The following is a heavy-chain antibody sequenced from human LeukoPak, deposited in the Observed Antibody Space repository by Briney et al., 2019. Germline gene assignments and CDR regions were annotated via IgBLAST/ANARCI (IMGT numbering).Heavy chain of an antibody. Sequence: PSETLSLTCTVSGGSISSGDYYWRWIRQPPGKGLEWIGYIYYSGSTYYNPSLKSRVTISVDTSKNQFSLKLSSVTAADTAVYYCARSFVVPAAIFDYWGQGTLVTVSS. CDR1: GGSISSGDYY. J-gene: IGHJ4*02. CDR2: IYYSGST. D-gene: IGHD2-2*01. V-gene: IGHV4-30-4*08. CDR3: ARSFVVPAAIFDY.